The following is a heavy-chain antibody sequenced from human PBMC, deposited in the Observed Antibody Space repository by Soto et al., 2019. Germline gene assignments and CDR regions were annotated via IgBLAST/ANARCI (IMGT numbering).Heavy chain of an antibody. CDR2: ISGSGGST. CDR3: ARDLDYYARGY. D-gene: IGHD2-21*02. V-gene: IGHV3-23*01. Sequence: GGSLSLSCAASGFTFSSYAMSWVRQAPGKGLEWVSAISGSGGSTYYADSVKGRFTISRDNSKNTLYLQMNSLRAEDTAVYYCARDLDYYARGYWGQGTLVTVSS. CDR1: GFTFSSYA. J-gene: IGHJ4*02.